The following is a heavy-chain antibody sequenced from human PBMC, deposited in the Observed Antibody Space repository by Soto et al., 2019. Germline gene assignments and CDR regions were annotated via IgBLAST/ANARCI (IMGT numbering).Heavy chain of an antibody. CDR1: GFTFFDYG. CDR2: ISGSSGKT. Sequence: GGSLRLSCAASGFTFFDYGMSWVRQAPGKGLECVSFISGSSGKTYYRDSLKGRFTISRDNSRNLLYLQMNSLRAEDTATYYCAKGESTSSEPYYGMDVWGQGTSVTVYS. D-gene: IGHD2-2*01. J-gene: IGHJ6*02. CDR3: AKGESTSSEPYYGMDV. V-gene: IGHV3-23*01.